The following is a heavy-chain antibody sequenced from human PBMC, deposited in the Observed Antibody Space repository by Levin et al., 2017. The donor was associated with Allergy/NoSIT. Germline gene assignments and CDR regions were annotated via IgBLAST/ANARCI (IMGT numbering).Heavy chain of an antibody. J-gene: IGHJ4*02. Sequence: LSLTCAASGFTFSSYAMHWVRQAPGKGLEWVAVISYDGSNKYYADSVKGRFTISRDNSKNTLYLQMNSLRAEDTAVYYCARDLANDYGDYFDYWGQGTLVTVSS. D-gene: IGHD4-17*01. V-gene: IGHV3-30-3*01. CDR1: GFTFSSYA. CDR3: ARDLANDYGDYFDY. CDR2: ISYDGSNK.